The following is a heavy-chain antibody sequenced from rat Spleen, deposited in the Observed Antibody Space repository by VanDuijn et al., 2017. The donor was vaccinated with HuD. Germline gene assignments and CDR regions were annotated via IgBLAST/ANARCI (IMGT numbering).Heavy chain of an antibody. V-gene: IGHV5-46*01. J-gene: IGHJ2*01. Sequence: EVQLVESGGGLVQPGRSLKLSCAASGFTFSSFPMAWVRQAPKKGLEWVASIRSGGGSTYYPDSVKGRFTISRDNAKSTLYLQMNSLRSEDTATYYCTREDYYYDGSPGYFDYWGQGVMVTVSS. CDR2: IRSGGGST. CDR3: TREDYYYDGSPGYFDY. CDR1: GFTFSSFP. D-gene: IGHD1-12*02.